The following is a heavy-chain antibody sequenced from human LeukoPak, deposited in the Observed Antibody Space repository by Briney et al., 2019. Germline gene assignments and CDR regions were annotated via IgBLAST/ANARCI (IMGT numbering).Heavy chain of an antibody. Sequence: SVKVSCKASGGTFSSYAISWVRQAPGQGLEWMGRIIPILSIANYAQKFQGRVTITADKSTSTAYMELSSLRSEDTAVYYCASDDIVVVPAATPPYYYYYGMDVWGQGTTVTVSS. CDR1: GGTFSSYA. J-gene: IGHJ6*02. CDR3: ASDDIVVVPAATPPYYYYYGMDV. V-gene: IGHV1-69*04. D-gene: IGHD2-2*01. CDR2: IIPILSIA.